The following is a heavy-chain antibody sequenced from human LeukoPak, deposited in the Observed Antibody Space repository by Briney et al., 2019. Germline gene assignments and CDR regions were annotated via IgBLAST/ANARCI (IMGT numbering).Heavy chain of an antibody. D-gene: IGHD5-12*01. V-gene: IGHV1-69*13. CDR3: ARAINSGYDEYDY. Sequence: HGASVKVSCKASGYTFTGYYMHWVRQAPGQGLEWMGGIIPIFGTANYAQKFQGRVTITADESTSTAYMELSSLRSEDTAVYYCARAINSGYDEYDYWGQGTLVTVSS. J-gene: IGHJ4*02. CDR1: GYTFTGYY. CDR2: IIPIFGTA.